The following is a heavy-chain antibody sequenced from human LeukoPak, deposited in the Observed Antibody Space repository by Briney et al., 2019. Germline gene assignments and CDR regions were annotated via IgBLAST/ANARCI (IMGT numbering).Heavy chain of an antibody. CDR3: ARSSIHSGSYYFPGADWFDP. CDR2: ISAYNGNT. V-gene: IGHV1-18*01. Sequence: GASVKVSCKASGYTFTSYGISWVRQAPGQGLEWMVWISAYNGNTNYAQKLQGRVTMTTDTSTSTAYMELRSLRSDDTAVYYCARSSIHSGSYYFPGADWFDPWGQGTLVTVSS. CDR1: GYTFTSYG. J-gene: IGHJ5*02. D-gene: IGHD1-26*01.